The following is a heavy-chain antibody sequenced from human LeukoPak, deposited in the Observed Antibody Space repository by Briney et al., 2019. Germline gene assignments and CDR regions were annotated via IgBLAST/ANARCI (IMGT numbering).Heavy chain of an antibody. CDR2: ISGSGGGST. V-gene: IGHV3-23*01. D-gene: IGHD5-18*01. Sequence: GGSLRLSCAASGFTFSSYAMSWVRQAPGKGLEWVSGISGSGGGSTYDADSVKGRFTISRDNAKNSLYLQMNSLRAEDTALYYCAKDLSSYSSTFDYWGQGTLVTVSS. J-gene: IGHJ4*02. CDR1: GFTFSSYA. CDR3: AKDLSSYSSTFDY.